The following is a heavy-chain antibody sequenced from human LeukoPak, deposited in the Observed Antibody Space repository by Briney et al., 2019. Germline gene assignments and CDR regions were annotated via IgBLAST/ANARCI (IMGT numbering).Heavy chain of an antibody. J-gene: IGHJ6*03. D-gene: IGHD6-13*01. V-gene: IGHV1-69*05. CDR1: GGTFSSYA. Sequence: ASVKVSCKASGGTFSSYAISWVRQAPGQGLEWMGGIIPIFGTANYAQKFQGRVTITTDESTSTAYMELSSLRSEDTPVYYCATLASGSSRYYYYYMDVWGKGTTVTVSS. CDR2: IIPIFGTA. CDR3: ATLASGSSRYYYYYMDV.